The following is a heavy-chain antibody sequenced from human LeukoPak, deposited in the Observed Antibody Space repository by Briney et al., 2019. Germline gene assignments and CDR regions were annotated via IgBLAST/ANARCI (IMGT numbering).Heavy chain of an antibody. CDR1: GFTFSSSA. J-gene: IGHJ4*02. D-gene: IGHD5-24*01. Sequence: PGGSLRLSCAASGFTFSSSAMHWARQAPGKGLEWVAVISYDGSNKYYADSVKGRFTISRDNSKNTLYLQMNSLRAEDTAVYYCAREMPTTETFDYWGQGALVTVSS. V-gene: IGHV3-30-3*01. CDR3: AREMPTTETFDY. CDR2: ISYDGSNK.